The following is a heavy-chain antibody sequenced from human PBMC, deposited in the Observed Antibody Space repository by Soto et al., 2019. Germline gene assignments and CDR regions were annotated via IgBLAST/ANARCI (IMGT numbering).Heavy chain of an antibody. CDR2: IYYSGST. CDR3: ASLTKEYSYGYTS. J-gene: IGHJ4*02. V-gene: IGHV4-39*01. CDR1: VGSISSSSYY. D-gene: IGHD5-18*01. Sequence: QLQLQESGPGLVKPSETLSLTCTVSVGSISSSSYYWGWIRQPPGKGLEWIGSIYYSGSTYYNPSLKSRVTISVDTSKNQFSLKLSSVTAADTAVYYCASLTKEYSYGYTSWGQGTLVTVSS.